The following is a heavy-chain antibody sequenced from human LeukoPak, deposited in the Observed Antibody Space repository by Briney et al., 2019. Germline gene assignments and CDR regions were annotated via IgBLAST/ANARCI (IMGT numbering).Heavy chain of an antibody. CDR1: GGSISSYY. J-gene: IGHJ4*02. Sequence: PSETLSLTCTVSGGSISSYYWSWIRQPAGKGLEWIGRICTSGSTNYNPSLKSRVTMSVDTSKNQFSLKLSSVTAADTAVYYCARGTRYCTNGVSYHPPFDYWGQGTLVTVSS. CDR2: ICTSGST. D-gene: IGHD2-8*01. CDR3: ARGTRYCTNGVSYHPPFDY. V-gene: IGHV4-4*07.